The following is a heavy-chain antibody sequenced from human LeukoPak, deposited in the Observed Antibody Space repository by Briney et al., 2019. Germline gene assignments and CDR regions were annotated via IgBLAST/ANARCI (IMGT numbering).Heavy chain of an antibody. Sequence: ASVKVSCKASGYTFTGYYMHWVRQAPGQGLEWMGWIDPNSGGTYYAQKFQGRVTMTRDTSISTAYMELSWLKSDDTAVYYCARGRRILVGDTNAGDFLDYWGQGTLVTVSS. CDR1: GYTFTGYY. V-gene: IGHV1-2*02. CDR3: ARGRRILVGDTNAGDFLDY. CDR2: IDPNSGGT. J-gene: IGHJ4*02. D-gene: IGHD1-26*01.